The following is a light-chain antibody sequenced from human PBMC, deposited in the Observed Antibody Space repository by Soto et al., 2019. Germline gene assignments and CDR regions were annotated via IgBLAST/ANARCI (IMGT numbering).Light chain of an antibody. CDR2: AAS. V-gene: IGKV1-16*01. J-gene: IGKJ1*01. CDR3: QQYGSSHRT. Sequence: DVPMTQSPSSLSASVGARVTITCLASQDISKNLAWYQQIPGKAPKLLIFAASTLQSGVPSRFSGSGSGTDFTLTISRLEPEDFAVYYCQQYGSSHRTFGQGTKVDIK. CDR1: QDISKN.